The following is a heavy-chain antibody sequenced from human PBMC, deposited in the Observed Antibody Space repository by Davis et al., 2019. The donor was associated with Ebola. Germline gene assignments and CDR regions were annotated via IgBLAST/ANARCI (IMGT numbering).Heavy chain of an antibody. D-gene: IGHD3-10*01. CDR3: AREGHVLLWFREYGAGYYYGMDV. V-gene: IGHV3-7*01. CDR2: IKQDGSEN. Sequence: GESLKISCAASGFTFSSYWMSWVRQAPGKGLEWVANIKQDGSENYYVDSVKGRFTISRDNAKNSLYLQMNSLRAEDTAVYYCAREGHVLLWFREYGAGYYYGMDVWGQGTTVTVSS. J-gene: IGHJ6*02. CDR1: GFTFSSYW.